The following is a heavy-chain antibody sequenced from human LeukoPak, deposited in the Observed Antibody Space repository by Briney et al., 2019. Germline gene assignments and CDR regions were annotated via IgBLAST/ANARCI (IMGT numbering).Heavy chain of an antibody. V-gene: IGHV4-39*05. Sequence: PETPSHTCTVSGDSTRRRGSYWGWTRQPPGGGLEWIGSISYSGSTYYNPSLKSRATMFLDTSRNQFSLHLNSVTAADTAMYFCAKEWTGSGERFDPWGQGTLVTVSS. D-gene: IGHD4-17*01. CDR1: GDSTRRRGSY. J-gene: IGHJ5*02. CDR2: ISYSGST. CDR3: AKEWTGSGERFDP.